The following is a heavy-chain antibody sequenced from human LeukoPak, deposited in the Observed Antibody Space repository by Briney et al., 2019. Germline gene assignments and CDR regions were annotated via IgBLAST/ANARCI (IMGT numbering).Heavy chain of an antibody. Sequence: SGGSLRLSCAASGFTFSSYEMNWVRQAPGKGLEWVSYISSSGSTIYYADSVKGRFTISRDNAKNSLYLQMNSLRAEDTAVYYCAKVADSWYYYYYYYMDVWGKGTTVTVSS. CDR2: ISSSGSTI. J-gene: IGHJ6*03. D-gene: IGHD6-13*01. CDR1: GFTFSSYE. V-gene: IGHV3-48*03. CDR3: AKVADSWYYYYYYYMDV.